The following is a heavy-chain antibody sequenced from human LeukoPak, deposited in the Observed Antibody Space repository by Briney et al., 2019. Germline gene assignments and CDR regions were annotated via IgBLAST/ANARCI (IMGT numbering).Heavy chain of an antibody. Sequence: SQTLSLTCTVSGGSINSGGYYWSWIRQHPGKGLEWIGYIYYSGSTYYHPSLKSRVTISVDTSKNQFSLKRSSVTAADTAVYYCARANYYDSSGYYYFDSWGQGTLVTVSS. CDR1: GGSINSGGYY. CDR3: ARANYYDSSGYYYFDS. D-gene: IGHD3-22*01. CDR2: IYYSGST. V-gene: IGHV4-31*03. J-gene: IGHJ4*02.